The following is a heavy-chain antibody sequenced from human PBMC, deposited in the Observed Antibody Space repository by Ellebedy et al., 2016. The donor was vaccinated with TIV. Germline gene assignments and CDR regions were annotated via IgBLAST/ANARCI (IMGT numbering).Heavy chain of an antibody. V-gene: IGHV1-2*02. J-gene: IGHJ6*02. Sequence: ASVKVSXXASGYTFTSYGISWVRQAPGQGLEWMGWINPNSGGTNYAQKFQGRVTMTRDTSISTAYMELSRLRSDDTAVYYCARVGSTYQYYYYGMDVWGQGTTVTVSS. D-gene: IGHD2-2*01. CDR3: ARVGSTYQYYYYGMDV. CDR2: INPNSGGT. CDR1: GYTFTSYG.